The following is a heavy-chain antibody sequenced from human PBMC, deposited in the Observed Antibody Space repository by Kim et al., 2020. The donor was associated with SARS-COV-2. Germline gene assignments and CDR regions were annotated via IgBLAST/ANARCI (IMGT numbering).Heavy chain of an antibody. V-gene: IGHV6-1*01. CDR2: TYYRSKWYN. CDR1: GDSVSSNSAA. CDR3: ARDPNFGVVSDRWFDP. Sequence: SQTLSLTCAISGDSVSSNSAAWNWIRQSPSRGLEWLGRTYYRSKWYNDYAVSVKSRITINPDTSKNQFSLQLNSVTPEDTAVYYCARDPNFGVVSDRWFDPWGQGTLVTVSS. J-gene: IGHJ5*02. D-gene: IGHD3-3*01.